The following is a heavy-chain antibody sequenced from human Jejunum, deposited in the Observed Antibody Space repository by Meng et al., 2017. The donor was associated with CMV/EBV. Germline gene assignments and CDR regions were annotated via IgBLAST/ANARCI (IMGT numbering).Heavy chain of an antibody. V-gene: IGHV4-59*12. CDR3: ARESSAWGRLDP. J-gene: IGHJ5*02. Sequence: QVQLQESGPGLVEPSETLSLTCSVSGGSINTYYWGWIRQSPGKGLEWIGNIYNYGGTYYNPSLKSRVTISTDTSKNEFSLRLKSVTAADTAVYYCARESSAWGRLDPWGQGILVTVSS. D-gene: IGHD6-19*01. CDR2: IYNYGGT. CDR1: GGSINTYY.